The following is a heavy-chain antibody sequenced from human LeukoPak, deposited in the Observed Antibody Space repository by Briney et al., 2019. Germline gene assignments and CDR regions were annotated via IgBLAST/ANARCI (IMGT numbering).Heavy chain of an antibody. J-gene: IGHJ6*02. CDR2: ISGSGGST. V-gene: IGHV3-23*01. D-gene: IGHD1-7*01. CDR1: GFTFSSYA. Sequence: GGSLRLSCAASGFTFSSYAMSWVRQAPGKGLEWVSAISGSGGSTYYADSVKGRFTISRDNSKNMLYLQMNSLRADDTAVYYCATVNYDYYYYVMDVWGQGTTLTVSS. CDR3: ATVNYDYYYYVMDV.